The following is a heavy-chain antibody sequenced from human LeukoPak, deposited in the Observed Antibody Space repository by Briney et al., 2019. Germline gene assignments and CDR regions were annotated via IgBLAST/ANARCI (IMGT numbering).Heavy chain of an antibody. D-gene: IGHD1-26*01. CDR3: ARDLSGSPFDY. Sequence: GGSLRLSCAASGFTFSSYGMHWVRQAPGKGLEWVAFISFDGTNKYYADSVKGRFTISRDNSKNTLYLHMDSLRPEDTAVYYCARDLSGSPFDYWGQGTLVTVSS. J-gene: IGHJ4*02. CDR1: GFTFSSYG. V-gene: IGHV3-30*03. CDR2: ISFDGTNK.